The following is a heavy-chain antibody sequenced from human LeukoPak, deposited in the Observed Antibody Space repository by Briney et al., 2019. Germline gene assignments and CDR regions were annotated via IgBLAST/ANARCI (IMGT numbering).Heavy chain of an antibody. J-gene: IGHJ4*02. CDR1: GYTFTSYY. CDR2: INPSGGST. D-gene: IGHD1-26*01. Sequence: ASVKASCKASGYTFTSYYMHWVRQAPGQGLEWMGIINPSGGSTSYAQKFQGRVTMTRDTSTSTVYMELSSLRSEDTAVYYRARGDRWELLDYWGQGTLVTVSS. V-gene: IGHV1-46*01. CDR3: ARGDRWELLDY.